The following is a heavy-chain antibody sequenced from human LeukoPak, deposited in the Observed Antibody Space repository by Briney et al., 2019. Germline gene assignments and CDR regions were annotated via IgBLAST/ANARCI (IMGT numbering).Heavy chain of an antibody. V-gene: IGHV1-69*05. CDR1: GGTFSSYA. D-gene: IGHD5-24*01. Sequence: SVKVSCKASGGTFSSYAISWVRQAPGQGIEWMGGIIPIFGTANYAQKFQGRVTITTDESTSTAYMELSSLRSEDTAVYYCATLERWPNPWDFQHWGQGTLVTVSS. CDR3: ATLERWPNPWDFQH. J-gene: IGHJ1*01. CDR2: IIPIFGTA.